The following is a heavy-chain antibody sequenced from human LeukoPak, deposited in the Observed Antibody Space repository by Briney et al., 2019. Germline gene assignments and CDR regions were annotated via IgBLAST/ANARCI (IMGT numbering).Heavy chain of an antibody. D-gene: IGHD3-22*01. CDR1: GFTFSDYY. J-gene: IGHJ3*02. V-gene: IGHV3-11*05. CDR3: ARDSKEVVTAGNAFDI. CDR2: ISSSSSYT. Sequence: GGSLRLSCAASGFTFSDYYMSWIRQAPGKGLEWVSYISSSSSYTNYADSVKGRFTISRDNAKNSLYLQMNSLRVEDTAVYFCARDSKEVVTAGNAFDIWGQGTLVTVSS.